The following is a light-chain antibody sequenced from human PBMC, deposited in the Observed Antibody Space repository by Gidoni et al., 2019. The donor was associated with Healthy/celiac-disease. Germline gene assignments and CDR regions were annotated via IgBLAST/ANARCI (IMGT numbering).Light chain of an antibody. CDR1: QSISSW. J-gene: IGKJ1*01. Sequence: IQMTQSPSPLSASVGDRVTITCRASQSISSWLAWYQQKPGKAPKLLIYDASSLESGVPSRFSGSGSGTEFTLTISSLQPDDFATYYCQQYNSYTPETFGQGTKVEIK. CDR3: QQYNSYTPET. CDR2: DAS. V-gene: IGKV1-5*01.